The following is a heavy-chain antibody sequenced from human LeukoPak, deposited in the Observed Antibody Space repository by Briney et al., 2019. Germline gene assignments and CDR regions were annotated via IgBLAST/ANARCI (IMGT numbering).Heavy chain of an antibody. CDR2: IKRDGSGK. V-gene: IGHV3-7*03. D-gene: IGHD5-12*01. CDR3: ARDGGNTGYDLFDY. J-gene: IGHJ4*02. CDR1: GFTFSSFW. Sequence: PGGSLRLSCAASGFTFSSFWMTWVRQAPGKGLEWVGNIKRDGSGKNYADSVRGRFTISRDNAKNSLYLQMNSLRAEDTAVYYCARDGGNTGYDLFDYWGQGTLVTVSS.